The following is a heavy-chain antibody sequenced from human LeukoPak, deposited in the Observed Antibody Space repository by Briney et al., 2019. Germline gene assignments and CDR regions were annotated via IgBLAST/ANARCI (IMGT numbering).Heavy chain of an antibody. J-gene: IGHJ6*03. CDR3: AKGHCGSTTCYYHYFMDV. D-gene: IGHD2-2*01. CDR2: ITDTGVKT. Sequence: GGSLRLSCAASGFTFSSYAMTWVRQAPGKGLEWVSSITDTGVKTYYADSVKGRFAISRDNSKNTLDLQMNSLRAEDTAVYFCAKGHCGSTTCYYHYFMDVWGKGTTVTVSS. CDR1: GFTFSSYA. V-gene: IGHV3-23*01.